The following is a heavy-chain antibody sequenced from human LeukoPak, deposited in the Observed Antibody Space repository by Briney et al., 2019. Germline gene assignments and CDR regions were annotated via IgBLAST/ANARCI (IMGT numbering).Heavy chain of an antibody. Sequence: PGRSLRLSCAASGFTFSAYGMHWVRQAPGKGLGWVAIISYDGSNKYYPDSVKGQFTISRDDSKNTLYLQMNSLRTEDTAVYYCAKELTRPNRPVAGLNYWGQGTLVTVSS. CDR2: ISYDGSNK. CDR1: GFTFSAYG. D-gene: IGHD6-19*01. V-gene: IGHV3-30*18. J-gene: IGHJ4*02. CDR3: AKELTRPNRPVAGLNY.